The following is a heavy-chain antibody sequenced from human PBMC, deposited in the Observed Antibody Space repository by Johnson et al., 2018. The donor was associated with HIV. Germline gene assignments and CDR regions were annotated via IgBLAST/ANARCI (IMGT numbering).Heavy chain of an antibody. Sequence: VQLVESGGGLVKPGGSLRLSCAASGITFSNAWMSWVRQAPGKGLEWVGRIKSKTDGGTTDYAAPVKGRFTNTNDASKNTLYLQMNSLKTEDTAVYYCARGSRYTYDNDDAYLLHAFDIWGQGTMVTVSS. CDR3: ARGSRYTYDNDDAYLLHAFDI. J-gene: IGHJ3*02. CDR2: IKSKTDGGTT. CDR1: GITFSNAW. D-gene: IGHD3-22*01. V-gene: IGHV3-15*01.